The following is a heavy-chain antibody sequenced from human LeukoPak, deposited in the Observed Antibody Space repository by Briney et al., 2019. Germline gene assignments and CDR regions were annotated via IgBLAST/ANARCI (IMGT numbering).Heavy chain of an antibody. CDR1: GYTFTDYY. Sequence: GASVTVSCKPSGYTFTDYYMHWVRQAPGQGREWMGWINPNSGDTSYAQKFQGRVTMTRDTSISTAYMELSRLTSDDAAVYYCARGSITMVRGVPDYWGQGTLVTVSS. J-gene: IGHJ4*02. CDR2: INPNSGDT. D-gene: IGHD3-10*01. CDR3: ARGSITMVRGVPDY. V-gene: IGHV1-2*02.